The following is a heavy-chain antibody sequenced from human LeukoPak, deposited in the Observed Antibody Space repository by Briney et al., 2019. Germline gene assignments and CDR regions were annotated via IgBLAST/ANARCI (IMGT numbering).Heavy chain of an antibody. CDR3: ESGGRDDSGEYYFDF. D-gene: IGHD3-10*01. V-gene: IGHV3-30*03. CDR1: GLTFS. Sequence: GGSLRLSCAASGLTFSMHWVRQAPGKGLDWVAVMSFVGSNKYYGDSVKGRFTISTVNSKNTLYLQMKSLRAEETAEYYCESGGRDDSGEYYFDFWGRGTLVPV. J-gene: IGHJ4*02. CDR2: MSFVGSNK.